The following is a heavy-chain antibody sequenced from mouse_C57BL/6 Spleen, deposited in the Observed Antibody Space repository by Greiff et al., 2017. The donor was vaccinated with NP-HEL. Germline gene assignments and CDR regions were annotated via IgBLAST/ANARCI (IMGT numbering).Heavy chain of an antibody. J-gene: IGHJ2*01. CDR1: GYAFSSYW. D-gene: IGHD1-1*01. CDR3: ARRGGGSSFFDY. V-gene: IGHV1-80*01. CDR2: IYPGDGDT. Sequence: VKLQQSGAELVKPGASVKISCKASGYAFSSYWMNWVKQRPGKGLEWIGQIYPGDGDTNYNGKFKGKATLTADKSSSTAYMQLSSLTSEDSAVYFCARRGGGSSFFDYWGQGTTLTVSS.